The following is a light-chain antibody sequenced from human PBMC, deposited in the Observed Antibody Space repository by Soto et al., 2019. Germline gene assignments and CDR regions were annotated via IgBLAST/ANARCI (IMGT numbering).Light chain of an antibody. CDR1: QRVSRF. Sequence: EIVVTQSPATLSLSPGERATISCRASQRVSRFLAWYQQKTGQAPRLLIYDASNRATGIPAGFSGSGSGTDFILTISSLEPEDFAVYYCQQRDTWPFAFGPGTRVDIK. CDR2: DAS. J-gene: IGKJ3*01. CDR3: QQRDTWPFA. V-gene: IGKV3-11*01.